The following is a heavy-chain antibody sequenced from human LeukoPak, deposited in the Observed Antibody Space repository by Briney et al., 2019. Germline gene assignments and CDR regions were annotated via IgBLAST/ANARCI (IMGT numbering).Heavy chain of an antibody. V-gene: IGHV3-30*18. CDR1: GFTFSTYG. Sequence: GGSLRLSCAASGFTFSTYGMHWVRQAPGKGLEWVAVISFDGSNEYYADSVKGRFTISRDNSKNTLYLQMSSLRAEDTAVYYCAKEFNRGLPDYWGQGTLVTVPS. J-gene: IGHJ4*02. CDR3: AKEFNRGLPDY. CDR2: ISFDGSNE. D-gene: IGHD2-21*01.